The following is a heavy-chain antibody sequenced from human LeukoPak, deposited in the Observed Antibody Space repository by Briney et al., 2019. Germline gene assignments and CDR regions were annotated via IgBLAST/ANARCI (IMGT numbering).Heavy chain of an antibody. Sequence: SETLSLTCTVSGGSISSYYWSWIRQPPGKGLEWIGYIYYSGSTNYNPSLKSRVTISVDTSKNQFSLKLSSVTAADTAVYYCARVTITGTLYWFDPWGQGTLVTVSS. D-gene: IGHD1-7*01. CDR1: GGSISSYY. CDR3: ARVTITGTLYWFDP. J-gene: IGHJ5*02. CDR2: IYYSGST. V-gene: IGHV4-59*01.